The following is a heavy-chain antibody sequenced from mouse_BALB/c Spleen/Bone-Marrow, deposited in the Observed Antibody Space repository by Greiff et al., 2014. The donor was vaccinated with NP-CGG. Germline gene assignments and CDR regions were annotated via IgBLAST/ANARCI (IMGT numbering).Heavy chain of an antibody. CDR1: GYSFTGYY. V-gene: IGHV1-31*01. Sequence: EVQLQQSGPELVKPGASVKKSCKASGYSFTGYYMHWVKQSHGNSLDWIGYIYPYNGVSSYNQKFKGKATLTVDKSSSTAYMELRSLTSDDSAVYYCESRGEYFDVWGAGTTVTVSS. CDR2: IYPYNGVS. J-gene: IGHJ1*01. CDR3: ESRGEYFDV.